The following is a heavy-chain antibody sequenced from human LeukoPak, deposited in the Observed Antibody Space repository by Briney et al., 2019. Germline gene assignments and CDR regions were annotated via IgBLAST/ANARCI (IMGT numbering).Heavy chain of an antibody. CDR3: ARVAGAIKRKYGMDV. Sequence: ASVKLSCKASGGTYSSYAISWVRQAPGQGLEWMGGIIPIFGTANYAQKFQGRVTHTADEAKSKAYMQLNSLRSEDTAVYYCARVAGAIKRKYGMDVWGQGTTVTVSS. CDR1: GGTYSSYA. J-gene: IGHJ6*01. D-gene: IGHD1-14*01. CDR2: IIPIFGTA. V-gene: IGHV1-69*01.